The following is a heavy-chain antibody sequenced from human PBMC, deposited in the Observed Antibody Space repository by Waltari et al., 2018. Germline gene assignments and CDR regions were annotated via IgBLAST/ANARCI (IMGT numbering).Heavy chain of an antibody. CDR2: VCYDGTNK. CDR1: GFTSSSDA. D-gene: IGHD3-10*01. Sequence: QVHLVESGGGGVQPGRSLRLSCAASGFTSSSDAMHWVRQAPGKGLEWVAVVCYDGTNKYYAESVKGRFTIARDNSMNTLYLEMNSLRADDTAVYFCARDQIYGSGSVDYWGQGTLVTVTS. J-gene: IGHJ4*02. V-gene: IGHV3-33*01. CDR3: ARDQIYGSGSVDY.